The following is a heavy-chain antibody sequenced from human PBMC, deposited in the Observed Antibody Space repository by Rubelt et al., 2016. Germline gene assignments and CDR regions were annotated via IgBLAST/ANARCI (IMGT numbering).Heavy chain of an antibody. CDR3: TRLVDGGEPQGQVVAATSL. V-gene: IGHV3-73*01. Sequence: VYAASVKGRFTISRDDSKNTAYLQMNSLKTEDTAVYYCTRLVDGGEPQGQVVAATSLWGQGPLVTVSS. J-gene: IGHJ4*02. D-gene: IGHD2-15*01.